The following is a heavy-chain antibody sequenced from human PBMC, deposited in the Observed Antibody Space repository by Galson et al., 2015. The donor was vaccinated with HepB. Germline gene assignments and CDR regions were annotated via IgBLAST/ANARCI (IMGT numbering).Heavy chain of an antibody. CDR1: GYTFTSYA. CDR3: ARDGRFEWELLPGAFDI. Sequence: CKASGYTFTSYAMHWVRQAPGQRLEWMGWINAGNGNTKYSQKFQGRVTITRDTSASTAYMELSSLRSEDTAVYYCARDGRFEWELLPGAFDIWGQGTMVTVSS. J-gene: IGHJ3*02. CDR2: INAGNGNT. D-gene: IGHD1-26*01. V-gene: IGHV1-3*01.